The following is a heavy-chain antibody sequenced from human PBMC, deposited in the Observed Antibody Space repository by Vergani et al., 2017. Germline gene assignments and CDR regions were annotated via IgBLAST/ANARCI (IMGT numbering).Heavy chain of an antibody. CDR3: ARVRAANNWFDP. CDR1: GFTFSDYY. Sequence: QVQLVESGGGLVKPGGSLRLSCAASGFTFSDYYMSWIRQAPGKGLEWVSSISSSSSYIYYADSVKGRFTISRDNAKNSLYLQMNSLRAEDTAVYYCARVRAANNWFDPWGQGTLVTVSS. V-gene: IGHV3-11*06. D-gene: IGHD2-15*01. CDR2: ISSSSSYI. J-gene: IGHJ5*02.